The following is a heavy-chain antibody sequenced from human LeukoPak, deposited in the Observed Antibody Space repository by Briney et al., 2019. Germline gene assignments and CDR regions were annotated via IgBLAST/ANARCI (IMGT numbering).Heavy chain of an antibody. CDR2: INRNTGGT. CDR1: GYIFTDFY. J-gene: IGHJ6*03. V-gene: IGHV1-2*02. CDR3: AVFRDVLLPDATSFYHYSYMDV. Sequence: ASVKVSCTPSGYIFTDFYVYWLRQAPGQGLEWMGWINRNTGGTNYAQKFQGRVTLTRDTSINTAYMELSRLRSDDAALYYCAVFRDVLLPDATSFYHYSYMDVWGKGTTVTVSS. D-gene: IGHD2-2*01.